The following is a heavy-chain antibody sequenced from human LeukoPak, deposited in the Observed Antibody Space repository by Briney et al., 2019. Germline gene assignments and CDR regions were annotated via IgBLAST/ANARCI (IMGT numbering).Heavy chain of an antibody. CDR2: IYYSGST. CDR1: GGSISSSSYY. D-gene: IGHD4-11*01. CDR3: ARADYSNDYGMDV. Sequence: PSETLSLTCAVSGGSISSSSYYWGWIRQPPGKGLEWIGSIYYSGSTYYNPPLKSRVTISVDTSKNQFSLKLSSVTAADTAVYYCARADYSNDYGMDVWGQGTTVTVSS. V-gene: IGHV4-39*01. J-gene: IGHJ6*02.